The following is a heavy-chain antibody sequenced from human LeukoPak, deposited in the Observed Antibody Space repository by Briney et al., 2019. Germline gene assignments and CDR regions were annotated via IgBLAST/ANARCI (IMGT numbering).Heavy chain of an antibody. Sequence: GGSLRLSCAASGFTFSSYSMNWVRQAPGKGLEWVSSISSSSSYIYYADSVKGRFTISRDNAKNSLYLQMNSLRAEDTAVYYCARSGEVTNEVVPAAHYYYYYMDVWGKGTTVTVSS. V-gene: IGHV3-21*01. CDR3: ARSGEVTNEVVPAAHYYYYYMDV. D-gene: IGHD2-2*01. CDR1: GFTFSSYS. J-gene: IGHJ6*03. CDR2: ISSSSSYI.